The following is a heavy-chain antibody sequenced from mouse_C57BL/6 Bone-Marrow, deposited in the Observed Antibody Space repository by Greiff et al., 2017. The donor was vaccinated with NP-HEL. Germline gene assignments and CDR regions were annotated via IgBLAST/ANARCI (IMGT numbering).Heavy chain of an antibody. J-gene: IGHJ4*01. CDR1: GYTFTEYT. D-gene: IGHD1-1*01. V-gene: IGHV1-62-2*01. CDR2: FYPGSGSI. CDR3: ARHEDYYGSSRYYAMDY. Sequence: QVQLKQSGAELVKPGASVKLSCKASGYTFTEYTIHWVKQRSGQGLEWIGWFYPGSGSIKYNEKFKDKATLTADKSSSTVYMELSRLTSEDSAVYFCARHEDYYGSSRYYAMDYWGQGTSVTVSS.